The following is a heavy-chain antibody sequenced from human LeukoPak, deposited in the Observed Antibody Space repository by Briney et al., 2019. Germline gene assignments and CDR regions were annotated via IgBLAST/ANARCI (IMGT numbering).Heavy chain of an antibody. CDR2: IGTAGDI. Sequence: GGSLRLSCAASGFTFNDYDMLWVRQATGKGLVWVSAIGTAGDIYYTSYVKGRFTSSRENAKNTLNLQMYSLRAGDTAVYYCARVAKERVGGVYYFDYWGQGTLVTVSS. J-gene: IGHJ4*02. V-gene: IGHV3-13*01. CDR3: ARVAKERVGGVYYFDY. D-gene: IGHD1-1*01. CDR1: GFTFNDYD.